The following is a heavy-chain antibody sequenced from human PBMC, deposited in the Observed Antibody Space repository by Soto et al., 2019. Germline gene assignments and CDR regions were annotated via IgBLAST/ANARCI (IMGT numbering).Heavy chain of an antibody. CDR3: ARILASGKGYYYYGMDV. Sequence: SGPTLVNPTQTLTLTCTFSGFSLSTSGMCVSWIRQPPGKALEWLALIDWDDDKYYSTSLKTRLTISKDTSKNQVVLTMTNMDPVDTATYYCARILASGKGYYYYGMDVWGQGTTVTVSS. V-gene: IGHV2-70*01. D-gene: IGHD6-13*01. J-gene: IGHJ6*02. CDR1: GFSLSTSGMC. CDR2: IDWDDDK.